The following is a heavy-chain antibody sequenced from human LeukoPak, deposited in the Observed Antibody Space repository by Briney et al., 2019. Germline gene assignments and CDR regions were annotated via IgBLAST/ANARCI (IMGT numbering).Heavy chain of an antibody. D-gene: IGHD6-13*01. J-gene: IGHJ4*02. Sequence: GGSLRLSCAASGFTFSINDMSWVRQAPGRGLEWVSISSVSGGATNYADSVKGRFTISRDNSKSTLYLQMNSLRAEDTAVYYCAKGLSEPGTYYFFDYWGQGTLVTVSS. CDR2: SSVSGGAT. V-gene: IGHV3-23*01. CDR1: GFTFSIND. CDR3: AKGLSEPGTYYFFDY.